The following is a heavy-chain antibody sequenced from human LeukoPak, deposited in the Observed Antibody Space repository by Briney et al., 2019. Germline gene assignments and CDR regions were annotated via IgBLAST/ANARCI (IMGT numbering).Heavy chain of an antibody. V-gene: IGHV3-7*03. D-gene: IGHD4-17*01. CDR3: ARYNDYGDYFDY. CDR2: IRQDGDTK. CDR1: GFPFNAYW. J-gene: IGHJ4*02. Sequence: GGSLRLSCAASGFPFNAYWMTWVRQAPGKGLEWVANIRQDGDTKYYVDSVKGRFTISRDNAMNSLYLQMNSLRAEDTAVYYCARYNDYGDYFDYWGQGTLVTVSS.